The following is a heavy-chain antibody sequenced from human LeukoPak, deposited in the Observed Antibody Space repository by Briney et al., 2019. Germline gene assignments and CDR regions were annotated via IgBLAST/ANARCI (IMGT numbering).Heavy chain of an antibody. Sequence: GGSLRLSCSASGFTFSTNAMHWVRQAPGKGLEYVSAITSKGGSKYYADSVKGRFTISRDNSKNTLYLQMSSLIPEDTAVYYCVKGGQWLVPYYFDYWGQGTLVTVSS. J-gene: IGHJ4*02. CDR1: GFTFSTNA. V-gene: IGHV3-64D*06. CDR2: ITSKGGSK. CDR3: VKGGQWLVPYYFDY. D-gene: IGHD6-19*01.